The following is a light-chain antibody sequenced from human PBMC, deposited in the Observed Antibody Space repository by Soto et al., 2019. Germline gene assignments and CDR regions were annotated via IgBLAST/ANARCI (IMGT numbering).Light chain of an antibody. CDR1: QYVSVRF. Sequence: EIVLPQSPGTQYCPPGESAPSPCRARQYVSVRFSAWYQQRPGQAPRLLIYGASDRATGIPDRFTGSGSGTDFTLTINRLEPEDFAVYFCQQYGSSPQTFGQGTKVDI. CDR3: QQYGSSPQT. J-gene: IGKJ1*01. CDR2: GAS. V-gene: IGKV3-20*01.